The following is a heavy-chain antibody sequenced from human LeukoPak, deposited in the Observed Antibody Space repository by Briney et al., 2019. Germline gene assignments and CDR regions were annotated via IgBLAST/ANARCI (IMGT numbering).Heavy chain of an antibody. CDR3: ARRPPEYSYIIAS. Sequence: SETLSLTCTVSGGSISTYYWSWIRQPPGKGLEWIGYIYYSGTTNYNPSLKSRVTISVDTSKNQFSLNLSSVTAADTAVYYCARRPPEYSYIIASWGKGPRVTFSS. J-gene: IGHJ4*02. CDR2: IYYSGTT. CDR1: GGSISTYY. V-gene: IGHV4-59*08. D-gene: IGHD5-18*01.